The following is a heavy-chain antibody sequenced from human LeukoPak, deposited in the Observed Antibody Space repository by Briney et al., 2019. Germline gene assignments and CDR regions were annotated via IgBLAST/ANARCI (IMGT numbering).Heavy chain of an antibody. J-gene: IGHJ4*02. CDR2: IRYDGSNK. CDR3: ARDAAPFYGYDY. CDR1: GFTFSSYA. V-gene: IGHV3-30*02. D-gene: IGHD2/OR15-2a*01. Sequence: GGSLRLSCAASGFTFSSYAMQWVRQAPGKGLEWVAFIRYDGSNKYYADSVKGRFTISRDNAKNSLYLQMNSLRAEDTAVYYCARDAAPFYGYDYWGQGTLVTVSS.